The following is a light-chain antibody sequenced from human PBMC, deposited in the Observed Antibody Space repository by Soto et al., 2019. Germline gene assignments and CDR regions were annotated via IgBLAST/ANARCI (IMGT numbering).Light chain of an antibody. CDR1: SSDVGGYNV. V-gene: IGLV2-14*01. CDR3: SSYTSSSTLGV. Sequence: QSALTQPASLSGSPEQSITISCTGTSSDVGGYNVVSWYQQHPGKAPKLMIYDVSNRPSGVSTRFSGSKSGNTASLTISGLQSEDEAEYYCSSYTSSSTLGVFGGGTKVTVL. CDR2: DVS. J-gene: IGLJ3*02.